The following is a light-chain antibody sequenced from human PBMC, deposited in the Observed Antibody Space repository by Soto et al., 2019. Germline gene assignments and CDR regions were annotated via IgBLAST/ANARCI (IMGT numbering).Light chain of an antibody. J-gene: IGLJ1*01. CDR3: CSYTSSDTYV. CDR2: EVS. V-gene: IGLV2-14*01. CDR1: SSDVGLYDY. Sequence: QSVLTQPASVSGSPGQSIIISCTGTSSDVGLYDYVSWYQQYPGKAPKLIIYEVSNRPSGISNRFSGSKSGHTASLTISRLQSEDEADYYCCSYTSSDTYVFGTATKLTV.